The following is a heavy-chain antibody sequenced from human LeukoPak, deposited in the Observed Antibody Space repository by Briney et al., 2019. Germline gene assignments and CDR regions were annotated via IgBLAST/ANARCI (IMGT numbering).Heavy chain of an antibody. CDR1: GGSISSYY. CDR2: IYYSGST. CDR3: AREVAAAGFDY. D-gene: IGHD6-13*01. J-gene: IGHJ4*02. Sequence: SETLSLTCSVSGGSISSYYWSWIRPPPGKGLEWIGYIYYSGSTNYNPSLKSRVTISVDTSKNQFSLKLSSVTAADTAVYYCAREVAAAGFDYWGQGTLVTVSS. V-gene: IGHV4-59*01.